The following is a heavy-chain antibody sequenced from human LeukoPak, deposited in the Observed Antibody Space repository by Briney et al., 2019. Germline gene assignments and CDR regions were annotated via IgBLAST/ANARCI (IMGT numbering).Heavy chain of an antibody. CDR2: VSIGGGFI. CDR1: GFTLSSYA. V-gene: IGHV3-21*01. J-gene: IGHJ2*01. Sequence: GGSLRLSCAASGFTLSSYAMNCGRQAPGKGLEWVSGVSIGGGFIYYAHSLRGRFTISRADPKNSLSLQRNSLTAEDTAEYYGARNIINTDTPVSYFHLWGRGTLVSVPS. D-gene: IGHD1-14*01. CDR3: ARNIINTDTPVSYFHL.